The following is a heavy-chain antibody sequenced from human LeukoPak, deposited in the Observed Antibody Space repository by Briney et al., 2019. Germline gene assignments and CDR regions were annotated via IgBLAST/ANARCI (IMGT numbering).Heavy chain of an antibody. J-gene: IGHJ1*01. Sequence: PGGSLRLSCAASGFTLRSYTMNWVRQAPGKGLEWVSSIGISSNKIYYADSVKGRFIISRDNAKNSVYLQMNSLRAEDTAVYYCATYSSINAREFQHWGQGTLVTVSS. V-gene: IGHV3-21*01. CDR2: IGISSNKI. D-gene: IGHD4-11*01. CDR3: ATYSSINAREFQH. CDR1: GFTLRSYT.